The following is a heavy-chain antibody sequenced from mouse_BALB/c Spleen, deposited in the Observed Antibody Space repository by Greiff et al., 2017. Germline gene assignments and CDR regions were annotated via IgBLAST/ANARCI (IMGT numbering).Heavy chain of an antibody. D-gene: IGHD4-1*01. CDR2: INPGSGGT. J-gene: IGHJ3*01. Sequence: QVQLQQSGAELVRPGTSVKVSCKASGYAFTNYLIEWVKQRPGQGLEWIGVINPGSGGTNYNEKFKGKATLTADKSSSTAYMQLSSLTSDDSAVYFCARERADWGFAYWGQGTLVTVSA. CDR1: GYAFTNYL. CDR3: ARERADWGFAY. V-gene: IGHV1-54*03.